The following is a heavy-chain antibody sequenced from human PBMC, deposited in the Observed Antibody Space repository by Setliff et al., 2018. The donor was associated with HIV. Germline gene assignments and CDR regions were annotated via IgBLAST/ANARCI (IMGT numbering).Heavy chain of an antibody. CDR2: IGMSGITT. Sequence: GGSLRLSCGASGFSFDVYAMSWVRQAPGKGLEWVSAIGMSGITTYYGGSVKGRFTISRDNSRNTLYLQMNGLRAEDTAVYYCATYAYGSGRLDYWGQGTLVTVSS. CDR3: ATYAYGSGRLDY. D-gene: IGHD2-2*01. V-gene: IGHV3-23*01. CDR1: GFSFDVYA. J-gene: IGHJ4*02.